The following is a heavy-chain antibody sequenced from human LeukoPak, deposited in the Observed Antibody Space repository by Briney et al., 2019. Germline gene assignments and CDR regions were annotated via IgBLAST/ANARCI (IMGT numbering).Heavy chain of an antibody. J-gene: IGHJ6*02. CDR2: IYYSGST. CDR3: ARGQAFDYYYYGMDV. Sequence: PSETLSLTCTVPGDSVSRGRNNRRRNRQPPEKEPERRGYIYYSGSTNYNPSLKSRVTISADTSKNQLSLKLSSVTAADTSVYYCARGQAFDYYYYGMDVWGQGTTVTVSS. CDR1: GDSVSRGRNN. V-gene: IGHV4-61*01.